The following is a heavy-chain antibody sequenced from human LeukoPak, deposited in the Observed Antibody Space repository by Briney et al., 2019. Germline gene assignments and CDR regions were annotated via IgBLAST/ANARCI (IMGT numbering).Heavy chain of an antibody. CDR1: GFTVSSNY. Sequence: GGSLRLSCAASGFTVSSNYMSWVRQAPGKGLEWGSVIYSGGSTYYADSVKGRFTISSDNSKTMLFLHMNSLRAEDTAIYYCARQPYFYYYLDVWGKGTTVTVTS. J-gene: IGHJ6*03. V-gene: IGHV3-66*04. CDR3: ARQPYFYYYLDV. CDR2: IYSGGST.